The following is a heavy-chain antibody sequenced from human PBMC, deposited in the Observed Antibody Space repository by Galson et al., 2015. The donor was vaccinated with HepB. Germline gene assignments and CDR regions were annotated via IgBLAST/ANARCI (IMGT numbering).Heavy chain of an antibody. J-gene: IGHJ3*01. D-gene: IGHD1-26*01. CDR2: TYYRSKWYY. V-gene: IGHV6-1*01. Sequence: CAISVDSVSRNGAAWNWIRQSPSRGLEWLGRTYYRSKWYYDYAVSVRSRIAINPDTSKNQFSLQLNSVTPEDTAMYYCAHGRANAFDVWGQGTMVTVSS. CDR1: VDSVSRNGAA. CDR3: AHGRANAFDV.